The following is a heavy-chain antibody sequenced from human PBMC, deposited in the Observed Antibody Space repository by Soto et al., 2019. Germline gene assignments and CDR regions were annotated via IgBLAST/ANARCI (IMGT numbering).Heavy chain of an antibody. D-gene: IGHD2-2*01. CDR3: ARGSLEDIVVVPAAMDYYYYMDV. J-gene: IGHJ6*03. Sequence: SETLSLTCAVYGGSFIGYYWSWIRQPPGQGLEWIGEINHSGSTNYNPSLKSRVTISVDTSKNQFFLKLSSVTAADTAVYYCARGSLEDIVVVPAAMDYYYYMDVWGKGTTVT. CDR2: INHSGST. CDR1: GGSFIGYY. V-gene: IGHV4-34*01.